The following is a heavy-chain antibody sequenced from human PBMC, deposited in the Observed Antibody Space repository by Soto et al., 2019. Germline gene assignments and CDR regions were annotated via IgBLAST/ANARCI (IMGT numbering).Heavy chain of an antibody. J-gene: IGHJ1*01. CDR3: AKDVVVVPAAIGQYFQH. V-gene: IGHV3-23*01. Sequence: GGSLRLSCAASGFTFSSYAMSWVRQAPGKGLEWVSAISGSGGSTYYADSVKGRFTISRDNSKNTLYLQMNSLRAEDTAVYYCAKDVVVVPAAIGQYFQHWGQGTLVTVSS. CDR2: ISGSGGST. D-gene: IGHD2-2*01. CDR1: GFTFSSYA.